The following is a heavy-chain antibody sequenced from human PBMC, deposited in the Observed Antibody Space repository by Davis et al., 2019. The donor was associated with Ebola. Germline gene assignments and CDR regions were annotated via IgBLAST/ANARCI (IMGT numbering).Heavy chain of an antibody. V-gene: IGHV3-30-3*01. D-gene: IGHD2-15*01. CDR2: ISYDGSNK. CDR3: ARDPGYCSGGSCLIYYYYGMDV. CDR1: GFTFSSYA. Sequence: PGGSLRLSCAASGFTFSSYAMHWVRQAPGKGLEWVAVISYDGSNKYYADSVKGRFTISRDNSKNTLYLQMNSLRAEDTAVYYCARDPGYCSGGSCLIYYYYGMDVWGQGTTVTVSS. J-gene: IGHJ6*02.